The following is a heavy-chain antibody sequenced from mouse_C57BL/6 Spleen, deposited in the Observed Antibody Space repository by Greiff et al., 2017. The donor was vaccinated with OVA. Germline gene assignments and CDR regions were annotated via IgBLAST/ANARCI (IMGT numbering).Heavy chain of an antibody. Sequence: VQLQQPGAELVRPGSSVKLSCKASGYTFTSYWMHWVKQRPIQGLEWIGNIDPSDSETHYTQKFKDKATLTVDKSSSTAYMQLSSLTSEDSAVYYYARIYGSSSYYFDYWGQGTTLTVSS. J-gene: IGHJ2*01. D-gene: IGHD1-1*01. CDR3: ARIYGSSSYYFDY. CDR2: IDPSDSET. V-gene: IGHV1-52*01. CDR1: GYTFTSYW.